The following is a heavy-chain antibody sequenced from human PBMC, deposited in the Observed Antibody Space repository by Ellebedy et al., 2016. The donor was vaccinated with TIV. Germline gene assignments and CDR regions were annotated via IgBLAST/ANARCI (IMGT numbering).Heavy chain of an antibody. CDR2: IYYSGST. Sequence: SETLSLXXTVSGGSISSYYWSWIRQPPGKGLEWIGYIYYSGSTNYNPSLKSRVTISVDTSKNQFSLKLSSVTAADTAVYYCARGDPTYSSGLPLWGQGTLVTVSS. J-gene: IGHJ4*02. D-gene: IGHD6-19*01. CDR3: ARGDPTYSSGLPL. V-gene: IGHV4-59*01. CDR1: GGSISSYY.